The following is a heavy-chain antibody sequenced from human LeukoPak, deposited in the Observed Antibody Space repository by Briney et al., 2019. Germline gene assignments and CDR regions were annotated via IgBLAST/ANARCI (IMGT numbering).Heavy chain of an antibody. J-gene: IGHJ5*02. V-gene: IGHV1-8*01. CDR2: MNPNSGNT. Sequence: ASVTLSCKASGYTFTSYDINWVRHATGQGLEWMGWMNPNSGNTGYSQTFQGRVTMTRNTSISTAYMELSSLRSEDTAVYYCARERRGFRFDPWGQGTLVTVSS. D-gene: IGHD3-10*01. CDR1: GYTFTSYD. CDR3: ARERRGFRFDP.